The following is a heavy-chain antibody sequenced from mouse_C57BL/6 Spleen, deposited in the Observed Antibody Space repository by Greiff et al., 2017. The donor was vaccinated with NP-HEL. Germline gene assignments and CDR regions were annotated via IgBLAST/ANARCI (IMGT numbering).Heavy chain of an antibody. CDR2: ISPGSGST. D-gene: IGHD3-2*02. CDR3: ARARRDSSGFDY. Sequence: VQLQQPGAELVKPGASVKMSCKASGYTFTSYWITWVKQRPGQGLEWIGDISPGSGSTNYNEKFKSKATLTVDTSSSTAYMQLSSLTSEDSAVYYCARARRDSSGFDYWGQGTTLTVSS. V-gene: IGHV1-55*01. CDR1: GYTFTSYW. J-gene: IGHJ2*01.